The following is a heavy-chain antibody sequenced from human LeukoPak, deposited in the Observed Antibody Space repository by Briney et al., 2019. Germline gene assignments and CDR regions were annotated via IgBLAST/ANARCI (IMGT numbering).Heavy chain of an antibody. D-gene: IGHD3-10*01. CDR2: IIPIFGTA. J-gene: IGHJ6*04. Sequence: GASVKVSCKASGGTLSSYAISWVRQAPGQGLEWMGGIIPIFGTANYAQKFQGRVTITADESTSTAYMELSSLRSEDTAVYYCAYYGSGSPLMIYGMDVWGKGTTVTVSS. V-gene: IGHV1-69*01. CDR3: AYYGSGSPLMIYGMDV. CDR1: GGTLSSYA.